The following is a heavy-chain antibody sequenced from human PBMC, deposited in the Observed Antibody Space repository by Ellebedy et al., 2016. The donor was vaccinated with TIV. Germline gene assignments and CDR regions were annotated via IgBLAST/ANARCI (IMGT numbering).Heavy chain of an antibody. CDR2: ISSSAGVI. CDR1: TFSFSTYD. Sequence: GESLKISCAASTFSFSTYDMNWFRQAPGKRLEWLSFISSSAGVIKYADSVRGRFTISRDNAKNTLYLEMNSLRAEDTAMYYCARDKPHNWFDPWGQGTLVTVSS. J-gene: IGHJ5*02. CDR3: ARDKPHNWFDP. V-gene: IGHV3-48*03.